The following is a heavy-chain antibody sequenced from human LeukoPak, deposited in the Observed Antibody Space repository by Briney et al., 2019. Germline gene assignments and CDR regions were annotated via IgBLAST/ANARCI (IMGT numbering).Heavy chain of an antibody. CDR1: GGSISSSSYY. CDR3: ARDVAVAGMGSY. J-gene: IGHJ4*02. CDR2: IYYSGST. V-gene: IGHV4-39*07. Sequence: SETLSLTCTVSGGSISSSSYYWGWIRQPPGKGLEWIGSIYYSGSTYYNPSLKSRVTISVDTSKNQFSLKLSSVIAADTAVYYCARDVAVAGMGSYWGQGTLVTVSS. D-gene: IGHD6-19*01.